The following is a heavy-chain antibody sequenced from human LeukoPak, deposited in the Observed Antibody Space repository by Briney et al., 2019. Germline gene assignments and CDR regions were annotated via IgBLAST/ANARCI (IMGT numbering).Heavy chain of an antibody. D-gene: IGHD1-26*01. CDR1: GGSISSGGYS. Sequence: SETLSLTCTVSGGSISSGGYSWSRIRQPPGKGLECIGYIYHSGSTYYNPSLKSRVTISVDRSKNQFSLKLTSVTAADTAVYYCARDSGSGSYYPYWGQGTLVTVSS. J-gene: IGHJ4*02. CDR3: ARDSGSGSYYPY. V-gene: IGHV4-30-2*01. CDR2: IYHSGST.